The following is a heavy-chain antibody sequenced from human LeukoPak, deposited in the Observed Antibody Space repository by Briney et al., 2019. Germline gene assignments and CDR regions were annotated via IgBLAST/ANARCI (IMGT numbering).Heavy chain of an antibody. Sequence: GRSLRLSCAGSGFTFSSYGIHWVRQAPGRGLEWVSSVDGGGGGTYYADSVKGRFTISRDNSKDTLYLQMNGLRAEDTAVYFCAKQSAGSAAWYSLHYDFWGQGTLVTVSS. CDR2: VDGGGGGT. CDR3: AKQSAGSAAWYSLHYDF. D-gene: IGHD6-13*01. V-gene: IGHV3-23*01. CDR1: GFTFSSYG. J-gene: IGHJ4*02.